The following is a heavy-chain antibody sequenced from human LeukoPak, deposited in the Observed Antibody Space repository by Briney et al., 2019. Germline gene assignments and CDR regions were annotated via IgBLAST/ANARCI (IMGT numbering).Heavy chain of an antibody. Sequence: GGSLRLSCAASGFTFSSYWMHWVRQAPGKGLVWVSRINSDGGSTSYADSVKGRFTISRDNAKNTLYLQMNSLRAEDTAVYYCARDYYDSSGYDYWGQGTLVTVSS. D-gene: IGHD3-22*01. CDR2: INSDGGST. CDR1: GFTFSSYW. J-gene: IGHJ4*02. V-gene: IGHV3-74*01. CDR3: ARDYYDSSGYDY.